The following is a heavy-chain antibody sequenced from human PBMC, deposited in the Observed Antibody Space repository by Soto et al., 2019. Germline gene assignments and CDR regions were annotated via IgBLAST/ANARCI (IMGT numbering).Heavy chain of an antibody. D-gene: IGHD5-18*01. CDR1: GGSFSGYY. Sequence: SETLSLTCAVYGGSFSGYYWSWIRQPPGKGLEWIGEINHSGSTNYNPSLKSRVTISVDTSKNQFSLKLSSVTAADTAVYYCARGARYSYGFRPFDYWGQGTLVTVSS. J-gene: IGHJ4*02. V-gene: IGHV4-34*01. CDR3: ARGARYSYGFRPFDY. CDR2: INHSGST.